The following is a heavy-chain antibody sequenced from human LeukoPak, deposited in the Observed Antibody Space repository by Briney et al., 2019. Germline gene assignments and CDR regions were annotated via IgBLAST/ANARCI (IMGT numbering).Heavy chain of an antibody. CDR2: IWYDGSNK. CDR1: GFTFSSYG. CDR3: AKTPNPPYYFDY. Sequence: GGSLRLSCAASGFTFSSYGMHWVRQAPGKGLEWVAVIWYDGSNKYYADSVKGRFTISRDNSKNTLYLQMNSLRAEDTAVYHCAKTPNPPYYFDYWGQGTLVTVSS. V-gene: IGHV3-33*06. D-gene: IGHD2-15*01. J-gene: IGHJ4*02.